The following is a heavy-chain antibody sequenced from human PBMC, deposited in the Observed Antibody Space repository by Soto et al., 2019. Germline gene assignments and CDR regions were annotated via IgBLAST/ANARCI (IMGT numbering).Heavy chain of an antibody. D-gene: IGHD6-13*01. Sequence: PSETLSLTCTVSGGSISSSSYYWGWIRQPPGKGLEWIGSIYYSGSTYYNPSLKSRVTISVDTSKNQFSLKLSSVTAADTAVYYCARLRATAAGDYFDYWGQGTLVTVSS. V-gene: IGHV4-39*01. J-gene: IGHJ4*02. CDR3: ARLRATAAGDYFDY. CDR1: GGSISSSSYY. CDR2: IYYSGST.